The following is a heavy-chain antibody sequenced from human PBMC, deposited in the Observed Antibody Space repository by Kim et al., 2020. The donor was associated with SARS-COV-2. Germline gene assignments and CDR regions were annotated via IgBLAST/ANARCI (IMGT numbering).Heavy chain of an antibody. CDR3: AKSNSGYYAYLDS. Sequence: GWSLRLSCAAYGFTFSTYGMSWVRQAPDKGLEWVSLISGSGGTTYYSDSVKGRFTISRDNSKNTLYLQMNSLRAEDTAEYYCAKSNSGYYAYLDSWGQGILVTVSS. CDR2: ISGSGGTT. D-gene: IGHD3-22*01. J-gene: IGHJ4*02. CDR1: GFTFSTYG. V-gene: IGHV3-23*01.